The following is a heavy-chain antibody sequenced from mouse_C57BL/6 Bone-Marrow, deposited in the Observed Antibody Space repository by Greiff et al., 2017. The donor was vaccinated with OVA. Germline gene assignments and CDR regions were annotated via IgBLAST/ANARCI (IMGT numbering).Heavy chain of an antibody. Sequence: QVHVKQSGAELVRPGASVKLSCKASGYTFTDYYINWVKQRPGQGLEWIARIYPGSGNTYYNEKFKGKATLTAEKSSSTAYMQLSSLTSEDSAVYFCARGYGSRHWYFDVWGTGTTVTVSS. CDR2: IYPGSGNT. CDR1: GYTFTDYY. CDR3: ARGYGSRHWYFDV. D-gene: IGHD1-1*01. J-gene: IGHJ1*03. V-gene: IGHV1-76*01.